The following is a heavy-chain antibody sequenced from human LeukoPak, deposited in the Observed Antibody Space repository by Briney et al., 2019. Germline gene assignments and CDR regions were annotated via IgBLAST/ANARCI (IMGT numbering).Heavy chain of an antibody. CDR3: ARQVYSNYFDY. V-gene: IGHV4-59*08. J-gene: IGHJ4*02. D-gene: IGHD4-11*01. CDR1: GGSISSYY. CDR2: IYYSGST. Sequence: PSETLSLTCTVPGGSISSYYWSWIRQPPGKGLEWIGYIYYSGSTNYNPSLKSRVTISVDTSKNQFSLKLSSVTAADTAVYYCARQVYSNYFDYWGQGTLVTVSS.